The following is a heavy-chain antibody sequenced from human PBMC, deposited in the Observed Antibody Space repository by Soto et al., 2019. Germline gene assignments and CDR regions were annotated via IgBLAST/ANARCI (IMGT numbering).Heavy chain of an antibody. V-gene: IGHV1-2*02. Sequence: QVHLVQSGAEVKKPGASVKVSCKASRDTFTGYYMHWVRQAPGQGLEWMGWINPNSGCPNYAQKFQGRVTMTRDTSISTVYMELSRLRSDDTAVYYCARARIHDAFDIWGQGTMVTVSS. CDR2: INPNSGCP. J-gene: IGHJ3*02. CDR1: RDTFTGYY. CDR3: ARARIHDAFDI.